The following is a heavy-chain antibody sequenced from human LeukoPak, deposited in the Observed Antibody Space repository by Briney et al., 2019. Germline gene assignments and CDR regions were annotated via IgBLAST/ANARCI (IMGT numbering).Heavy chain of an antibody. CDR3: ARLLGSGWYGWFDP. J-gene: IGHJ5*02. CDR2: IYYSGST. D-gene: IGHD6-19*01. V-gene: IGHV4-39*01. Sequence: PSETLSLTCTVSGGSISSSSYYWGWIRQPPGKGLEWIGSIYYSGSTYYNPSLKSRVTISVDTSKNQFSLKLSSVTAADTAVYYCARLLGSGWYGWFDPWGQGTLVTVSS. CDR1: GGSISSSSYY.